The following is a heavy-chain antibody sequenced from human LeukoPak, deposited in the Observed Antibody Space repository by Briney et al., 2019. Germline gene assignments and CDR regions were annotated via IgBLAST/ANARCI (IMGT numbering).Heavy chain of an antibody. Sequence: PGESLRLSCGASGLTVSSYGMSWVRQAPGKRLEWVSNIIGSADNTYYADSVKGRFSISRDDSKKTVYLQMNSLRAEDTAVYSCAKYTSGTSYRGLDQWGQGTLVTVSS. V-gene: IGHV3-23*01. CDR1: GLTVSSYG. CDR2: IIGSADNT. J-gene: IGHJ4*02. CDR3: AKYTSGTSYRGLDQ. D-gene: IGHD3-10*01.